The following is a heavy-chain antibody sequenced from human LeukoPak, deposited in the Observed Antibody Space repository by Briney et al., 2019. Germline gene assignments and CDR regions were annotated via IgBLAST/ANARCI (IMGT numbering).Heavy chain of an antibody. Sequence: PGGSLRLSCVASGFSFNNYSMNWVGQAPGKGLEWFSLIIGSSGSPFYADSVKGRFTISRDKSKNQLYLEMNSLRAEDMAVYYCAKGAYHYIEIAYFDYWGQGSLVTVSS. CDR3: AKGAYHYIEIAYFDY. V-gene: IGHV3-23*01. J-gene: IGHJ4*02. CDR1: GFSFNNYS. CDR2: IIGSSGSP. D-gene: IGHD5-12*01.